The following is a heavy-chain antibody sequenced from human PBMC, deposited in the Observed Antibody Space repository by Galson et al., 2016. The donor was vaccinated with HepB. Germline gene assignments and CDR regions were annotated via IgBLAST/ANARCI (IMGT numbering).Heavy chain of an antibody. CDR3: ARVSFRTLGY. CDR2: FSNSGDT. Sequence: ETLSLTCPVSAISSGDYHWAFIRQPPGKGLEWIGSFSNSGDTFYNPSLKSRVTMSRDTSKNQFSVSLSSVTAADTAVYFCARVSFRTLGYWGQGTLVTVSS. J-gene: IGHJ4*02. CDR1: AISSGDYH. V-gene: IGHV4-39*07.